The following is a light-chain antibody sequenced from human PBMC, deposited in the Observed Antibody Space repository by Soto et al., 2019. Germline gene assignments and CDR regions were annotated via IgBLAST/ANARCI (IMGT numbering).Light chain of an antibody. V-gene: IGKV3-11*01. J-gene: IGKJ2*01. CDR2: DAS. Sequence: EIVLTQSPATLSSSPGEKATLSCRASQTIGDYLAWYQQRPGQAPRLVIYDASYRGTGIPARFTGSGSGTDFTLTISSLEPEDLGVYYCQQRSNWPPRYTFGQGTKLEIK. CDR1: QTIGDY. CDR3: QQRSNWPPRYT.